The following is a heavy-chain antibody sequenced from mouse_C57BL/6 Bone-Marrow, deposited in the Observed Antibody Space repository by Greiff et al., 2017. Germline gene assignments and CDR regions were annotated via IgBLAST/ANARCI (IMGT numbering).Heavy chain of an antibody. Sequence: VQLQQSGAELVRPGTSVKVSCKASGYAFTNYLIEWVKQRPGQGLEWIGVINPGSGGTNYNEKFKGKATLTVDKSSSTAYMQLSSLTSEDSAVYYCASGGYSTLAYWGQGTLVTVSA. CDR1: GYAFTNYL. J-gene: IGHJ3*01. CDR3: ASGGYSTLAY. D-gene: IGHD2-5*01. CDR2: INPGSGGT. V-gene: IGHV1-54*01.